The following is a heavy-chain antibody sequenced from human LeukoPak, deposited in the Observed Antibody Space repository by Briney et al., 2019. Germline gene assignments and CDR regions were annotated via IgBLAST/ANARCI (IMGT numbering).Heavy chain of an antibody. V-gene: IGHV4-34*01. Sequence: KPSETQSLTCAVYGGSFSGYYWSWIRQPPGKGLEWIGEINHSGSTNYNPSLKSRVTISIDTSKNQFSLKLSSVTAADTAVYYCARDAPAKGLDYWGQGTLVTVSS. D-gene: IGHD2-15*01. CDR3: ARDAPAKGLDY. J-gene: IGHJ4*02. CDR2: INHSGST. CDR1: GGSFSGYY.